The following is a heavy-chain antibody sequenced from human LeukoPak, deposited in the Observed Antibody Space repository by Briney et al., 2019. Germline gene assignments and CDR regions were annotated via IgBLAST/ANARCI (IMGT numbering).Heavy chain of an antibody. D-gene: IGHD5-18*01. CDR1: GFTFSSYG. CDR2: IWYDGSNK. Sequence: GGSLRLSCAASGFTFSSYGMHWVRQAPGKGLEWVAVIWYDGSNKYYADSVKGRFTISRDNSKNTLYLQMSSLRAEDTAVYYCAKTKGYSYGYYFDYWGQGTLVTVSS. CDR3: AKTKGYSYGYYFDY. V-gene: IGHV3-33*06. J-gene: IGHJ4*02.